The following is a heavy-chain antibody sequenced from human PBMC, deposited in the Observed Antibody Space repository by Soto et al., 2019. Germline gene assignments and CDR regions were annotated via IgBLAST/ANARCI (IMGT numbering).Heavy chain of an antibody. V-gene: IGHV3-23*01. D-gene: IGHD2-2*01. CDR3: AKNEGKSGTPIRYFDY. Sequence: GGSLRLSCAASGFTFSSYAMSWVRQAPGKGLEWVSAISGSGGSTYYADSVKGRFTISRDNSKNTLYLQMNSLRAEDTAVYYCAKNEGKSGTPIRYFDYWGQGTLVTVSS. CDR1: GFTFSSYA. CDR2: ISGSGGST. J-gene: IGHJ4*02.